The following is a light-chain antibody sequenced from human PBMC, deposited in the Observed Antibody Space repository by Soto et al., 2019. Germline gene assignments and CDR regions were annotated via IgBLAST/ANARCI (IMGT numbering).Light chain of an antibody. CDR1: QGYRSD. J-gene: IGKJ2*01. CDR3: QQYDTLPPYT. Sequence: IQVTQSPSSLSASVGDRVTITCRATQGYRSDLGWYQQKPGKAPRLLIYDASNLEIGVPSRFSGSGSGTDFTFTISNLQPEDIATYYCQQYDTLPPYTFGQGTKVDIK. CDR2: DAS. V-gene: IGKV1-33*01.